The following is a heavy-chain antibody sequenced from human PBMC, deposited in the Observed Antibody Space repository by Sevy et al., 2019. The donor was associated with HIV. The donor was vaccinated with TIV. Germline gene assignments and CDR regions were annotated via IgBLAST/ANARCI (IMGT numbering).Heavy chain of an antibody. D-gene: IGHD3-22*01. V-gene: IGHV3-30*04. Sequence: GGSLRLSCAASGFTFSSYAMHWVRQAPGKGLEWVALISYSRSSKYYADSVKGRLTISRDNSKNTLYLKMNSLRAEDTAVYYWARDRVRGDYYDNTFDPWGQGTLVTVSS. CDR2: ISYSRSSK. J-gene: IGHJ5*02. CDR3: ARDRVRGDYYDNTFDP. CDR1: GFTFSSYA.